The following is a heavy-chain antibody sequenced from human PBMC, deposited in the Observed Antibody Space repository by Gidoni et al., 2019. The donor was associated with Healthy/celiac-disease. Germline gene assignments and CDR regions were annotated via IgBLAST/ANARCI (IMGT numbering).Heavy chain of an antibody. V-gene: IGHV1-18*01. CDR1: GYTVTSYG. D-gene: IGHD3-3*01. J-gene: IGHJ6*02. Sequence: QVQLVQSGAEVMKPGASVKVSCKASGYTVTSYGISWVRQAPGQGLEWMGWISAYNGNTTYAQKLQGRVTMTTDTSTSSAYMELRSLRSDDTAVYYCARGHTIFGAPYGMDVWGQGTTVTVSS. CDR2: ISAYNGNT. CDR3: ARGHTIFGAPYGMDV.